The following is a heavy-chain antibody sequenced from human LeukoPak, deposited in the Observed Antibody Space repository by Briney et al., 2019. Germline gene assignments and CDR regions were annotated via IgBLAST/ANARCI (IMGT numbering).Heavy chain of an antibody. CDR1: GFTFSSYA. D-gene: IGHD3-10*01. CDR2: ISGSGGST. V-gene: IGHV3-23*01. Sequence: PGGSLRLSCAASGFTFSSYAMSWVRQAPGKGLEWVSAISGSGGSTYYADSVKGRFTISRDNAKNSLYLQMNSLRAEDTAVYYCVRDQYYGSGTFDYWGQGTLVTVSS. J-gene: IGHJ4*02. CDR3: VRDQYYGSGTFDY.